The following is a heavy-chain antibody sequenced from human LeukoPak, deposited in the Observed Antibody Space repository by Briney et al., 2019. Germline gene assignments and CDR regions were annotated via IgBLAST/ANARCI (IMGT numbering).Heavy chain of an antibody. J-gene: IGHJ4*02. CDR1: GGSISSYY. CDR3: AREVGRGGFDISPSFDY. V-gene: IGHV4-59*01. Sequence: PSETLSLTCTVSGGSISSYYWSWIRQPPGKGLEWIGYIYYSGSTNYNPSLKSRVTISVDTSKNQFSLKLSSVTAADTAVSYCAREVGRGGFDISPSFDYWGQGTLVTVSS. D-gene: IGHD3-9*01. CDR2: IYYSGST.